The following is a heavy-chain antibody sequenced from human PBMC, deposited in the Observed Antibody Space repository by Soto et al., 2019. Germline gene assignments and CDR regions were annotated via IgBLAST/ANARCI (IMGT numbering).Heavy chain of an antibody. D-gene: IGHD6-13*01. CDR3: ARESSSAYAFDI. Sequence: QVQLVQSGAEVKKPGSSVKVSCKASGGTFSSYAISWVRQAPGQGLEWMGGIIPIFGTANYAQKFQGRVTITADESTSTAYMELSSLRSEDXXXXXXARESSSAYAFDIWGQGTMVTVSS. V-gene: IGHV1-69*01. CDR2: IIPIFGTA. CDR1: GGTFSSYA. J-gene: IGHJ3*02.